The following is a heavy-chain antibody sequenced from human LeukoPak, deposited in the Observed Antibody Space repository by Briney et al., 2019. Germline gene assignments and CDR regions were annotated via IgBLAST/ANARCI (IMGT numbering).Heavy chain of an antibody. D-gene: IGHD3-10*01. J-gene: IGHJ6*03. CDR2: IYKSAIT. Sequence: GGSLRLSCAASGFTVSSNYMTWVRQAPGKGLEWVSVIYKSAITYYADTVRGRFTISRDNSKDTLYLQMNSLRAEDTAVYYCARSLRVRGVPDYMDVWGKGTTVTISS. CDR3: ARSLRVRGVPDYMDV. CDR1: GFTVSSNY. V-gene: IGHV3-53*01.